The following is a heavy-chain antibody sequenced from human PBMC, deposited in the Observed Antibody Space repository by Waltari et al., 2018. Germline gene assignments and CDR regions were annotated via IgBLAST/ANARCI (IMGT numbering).Heavy chain of an antibody. Sequence: QVQLQQSGPGLVKPSQTLSLTCAISGDSVSSNSAAWTWIRQSPSSGLEWLGRTYYRSKWYNDYAVYVKMRITINPDTSKNQFSLQLNSVPPEDTTVYYCARQKFYSSSQFDPWGQGTLVTVSS. V-gene: IGHV6-1*01. J-gene: IGHJ5*02. CDR1: GDSVSSNSAA. CDR2: TYYRSKWYN. D-gene: IGHD6-13*01. CDR3: ARQKFYSSSQFDP.